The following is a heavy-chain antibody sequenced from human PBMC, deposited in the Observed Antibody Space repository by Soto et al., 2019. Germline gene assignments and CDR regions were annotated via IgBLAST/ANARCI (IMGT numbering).Heavy chain of an antibody. Sequence: PSGNLALTCTVSGGSVGSGSYYWSCIRQPPGKGLEWIGYIHYSGRTNYNPSLKSRVTISVDTSKNQFSLKLSSVTAADTAVYYCSREQGEPPGPFVYWGTVTLLSFSS. CDR1: GGSVGSGSYY. J-gene: IGHJ1*01. CDR3: SREQGEPPGPFVY. D-gene: IGHD3-16*01. V-gene: IGHV4-61*01. CDR2: IHYSGRT.